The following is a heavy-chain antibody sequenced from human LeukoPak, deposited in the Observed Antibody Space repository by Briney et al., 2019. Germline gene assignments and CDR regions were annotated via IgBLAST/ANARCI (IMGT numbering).Heavy chain of an antibody. D-gene: IGHD1-26*01. Sequence: ASVKVSCKASGYTFSSYQMHWVRQAPGQGLEWMGKINPSGVSTNYAQKFQGRATMTRDTSTNTVHTELSSLRSEDTAVYYCARDRYLGRGTYSFDYWGQGTLVTVSS. CDR3: ARDRYLGRGTYSFDY. J-gene: IGHJ4*02. CDR1: GYTFSSYQ. CDR2: INPSGVST. V-gene: IGHV1-46*01.